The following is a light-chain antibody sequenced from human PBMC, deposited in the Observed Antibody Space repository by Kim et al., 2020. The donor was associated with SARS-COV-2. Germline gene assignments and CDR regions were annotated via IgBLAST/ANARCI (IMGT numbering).Light chain of an antibody. V-gene: IGLV1-40*01. Sequence: QRVTISCTGSSTNTGAGYDVHWYQQIPGTPPKLLIYGNNNRPSGVPARISASKSGTSASLAITGLQAEDEADYYCQSYDTSLSGWVFGGGTQLTVL. J-gene: IGLJ3*02. CDR3: QSYDTSLSGWV. CDR1: STNTGAGYD. CDR2: GNN.